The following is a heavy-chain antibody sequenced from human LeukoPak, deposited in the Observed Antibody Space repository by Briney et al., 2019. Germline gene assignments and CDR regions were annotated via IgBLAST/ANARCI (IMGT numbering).Heavy chain of an antibody. D-gene: IGHD3-9*01. CDR2: INHSGST. J-gene: IGHJ5*02. Sequence: SETLSLTCAVYGGSFSGYYWSWIRQPPGKGLEWIGEINHSGSTNYNPSLKSRVTISVDTSKNQFSLKLSSVTAADTAVYYCARKRLYYDILTGPGGQGTLVTVSS. CDR1: GGSFSGYY. V-gene: IGHV4-34*01. CDR3: ARKRLYYDILTGP.